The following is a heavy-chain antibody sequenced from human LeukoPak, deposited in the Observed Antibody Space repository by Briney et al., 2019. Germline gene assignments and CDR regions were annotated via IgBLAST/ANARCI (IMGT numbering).Heavy chain of an antibody. CDR2: IRQDGSEK. D-gene: IGHD4/OR15-4a*01. J-gene: IGHJ6*04. CDR3: ARREAKVVSYGLDV. V-gene: IGHV3-7*01. Sequence: GESLRLSCGASGFTFSNYWMTWVRQAPGKGLEWVANIRQDGSEKYYVDSVKGRFTISRDNAKNSLYLQMSSLRAEDTAVYYCARREAKVVSYGLDVWGKGTTVTVST. CDR1: GFTFSNYW.